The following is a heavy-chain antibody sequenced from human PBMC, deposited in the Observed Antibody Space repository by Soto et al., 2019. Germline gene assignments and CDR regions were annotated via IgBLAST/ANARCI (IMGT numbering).Heavy chain of an antibody. V-gene: IGHV3-33*01. Sequence: QVQLVESGGGVVQPGRSLRLSCAASAFIFSDYGMNWVRQAPGKGLEWVALIWYDGSKKYYADSVKGRFTVSRDNSENTVYLELNSLRADDTAIYYCARANSGGRFPSLDNWGQGTLVTVAS. CDR3: ARANSGGRFPSLDN. CDR2: IWYDGSKK. J-gene: IGHJ4*02. CDR1: AFIFSDYG. D-gene: IGHD3-10*01.